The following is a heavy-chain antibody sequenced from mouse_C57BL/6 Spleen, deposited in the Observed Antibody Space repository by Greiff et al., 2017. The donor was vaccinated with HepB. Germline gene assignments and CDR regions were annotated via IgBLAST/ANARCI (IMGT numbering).Heavy chain of an antibody. Sequence: VQLKESGPELVKPGASVKISCKASGYSFTGYYMNWVKQSPEKSLEWIGEINPSTGGTTYNQKFKAKATLTVDKSSSTAYMQLKSLTSEDSAVYYCASGYSFAYWGQGTLVTVSA. CDR1: GYSFTGYY. CDR3: ASGYSFAY. D-gene: IGHD2-3*01. CDR2: INPSTGGT. V-gene: IGHV1-42*01. J-gene: IGHJ3*01.